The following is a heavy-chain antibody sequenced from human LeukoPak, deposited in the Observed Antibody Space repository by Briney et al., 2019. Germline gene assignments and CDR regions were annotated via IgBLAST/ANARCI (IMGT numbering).Heavy chain of an antibody. J-gene: IGHJ5*02. Sequence: ASVKDSCMASRYTLTGYLIHWVRQAPGQRLEWMGWINPNSGGAKYAQMFQGRVTMTRDTYISTAYMELNRLTADDTAVYYCTGGATDNWFDPWGQGTLVTVSS. CDR1: RYTLTGYL. D-gene: IGHD1-26*01. CDR2: INPNSGGA. V-gene: IGHV1-2*02. CDR3: TGGATDNWFDP.